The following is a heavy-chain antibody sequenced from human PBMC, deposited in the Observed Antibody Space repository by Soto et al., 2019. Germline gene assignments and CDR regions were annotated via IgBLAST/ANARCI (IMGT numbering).Heavy chain of an antibody. Sequence: GASVKVSCKASGYTFTGYYMHWVRQAPGQGLEWTGIINPSGGSTSYAQKFQGRVTITRDTSASAAYMELSSLSSEDTAVYYCARAVAVPADFDYWGQGTLVTVSS. CDR2: INPSGGST. CDR1: GYTFTGYY. D-gene: IGHD6-19*01. CDR3: ARAVAVPADFDY. V-gene: IGHV1-46*01. J-gene: IGHJ4*02.